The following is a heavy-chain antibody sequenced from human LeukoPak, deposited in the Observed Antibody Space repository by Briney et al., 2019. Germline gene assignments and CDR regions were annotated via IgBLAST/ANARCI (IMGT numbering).Heavy chain of an antibody. J-gene: IGHJ3*02. V-gene: IGHV4-59*01. D-gene: IGHD5-24*01. CDR1: GGSISSYH. CDR2: IYYSGST. CDR3: ARDGYTDAFDI. Sequence: SETLSLTCTVSGGSISSYHWSWIRQPPGKGLEWIGYIYYSGSTNYNPSLKSRVTISVDTSKNQFSLKLSSVTAADTAVYYCARDGYTDAFDIWGQGTMVTVSS.